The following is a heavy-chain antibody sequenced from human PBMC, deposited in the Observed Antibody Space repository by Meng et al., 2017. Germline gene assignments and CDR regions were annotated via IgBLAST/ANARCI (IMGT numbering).Heavy chain of an antibody. CDR1: GYTFPDYW. D-gene: IGHD6-13*01. CDR2: INPKSGDT. V-gene: IGHV1-2*06. Sequence: QVRLVQSGAEVKKPGASVKVSCKASGYTFPDYWLHWVRRAPGQGLEWMGRINPKSGDTHYAQRFQGRVTMTGDTSISTAYMELSGLRSDDTAMYYCARDEDISAAGKLFGDYWGQGTLVTVPS. J-gene: IGHJ4*02. CDR3: ARDEDISAAGKLFGDY.